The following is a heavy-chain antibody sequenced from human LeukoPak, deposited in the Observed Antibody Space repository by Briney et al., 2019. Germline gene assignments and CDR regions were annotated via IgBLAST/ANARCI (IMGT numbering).Heavy chain of an antibody. CDR1: GYSFTSYW. CDR2: NYPGDSDT. Sequence: GESLKISRKGSGYSFTSYWLGWVRQMPGKGLEWMGNNYPGDSDTRYRPSFQGPVTISADKSISTAYLQWSSLKASDTAMYYCALSYYYDSSGYYTFDYWGQGTLVTVSS. CDR3: ALSYYYDSSGYYTFDY. V-gene: IGHV5-51*01. J-gene: IGHJ4*02. D-gene: IGHD3-22*01.